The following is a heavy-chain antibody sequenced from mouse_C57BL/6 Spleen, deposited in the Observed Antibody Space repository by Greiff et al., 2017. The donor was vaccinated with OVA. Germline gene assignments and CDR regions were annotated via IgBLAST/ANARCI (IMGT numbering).Heavy chain of an antibody. D-gene: IGHD1-1*01. J-gene: IGHJ1*03. V-gene: IGHV1-39*01. CDR2: INPNYGTT. Sequence: VQLQQSGPELVKPGASVKISCKASGYSFTDYNMNWVKQSNGKSLEWIGVINPNYGTTSYNQKFKGKATLTVDQSSSTAYMQLNSLTSEDSAVYYCARLGKSPYYYGSRDWYFDVWGTGTTVTVSS. CDR1: GYSFTDYN. CDR3: ARLGKSPYYYGSRDWYFDV.